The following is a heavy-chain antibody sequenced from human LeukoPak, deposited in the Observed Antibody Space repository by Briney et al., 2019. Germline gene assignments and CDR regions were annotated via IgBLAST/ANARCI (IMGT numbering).Heavy chain of an antibody. D-gene: IGHD3-10*01. CDR3: ARGSYYGSGSYDVSDY. J-gene: IGHJ4*02. CDR1: GGTFSSYA. CDR2: IIPIFGTA. V-gene: IGHV1-69*13. Sequence: SVKVSCKASGGTFSSYAISWVRQAPGQGLEWMGGIIPIFGTANYAQKFQGRVTITADESTSTAYMELSRLRSDDTAVYYCARGSYYGSGSYDVSDYWGQGTLVTVSS.